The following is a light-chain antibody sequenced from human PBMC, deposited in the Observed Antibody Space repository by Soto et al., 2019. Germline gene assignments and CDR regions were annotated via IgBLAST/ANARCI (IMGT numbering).Light chain of an antibody. CDR1: QSVSSN. Sequence: EIGLTQSPGTLSLSPGERATFSCRASQSVSSNLAWYQQKPGQAPRLLIYGASIRATGIPARFSGSGSGTEFTLTIRTLQSEDFAIYYCQHYNNWPPWTFGQGTTVDIK. CDR2: GAS. V-gene: IGKV3-15*01. J-gene: IGKJ1*01. CDR3: QHYNNWPPWT.